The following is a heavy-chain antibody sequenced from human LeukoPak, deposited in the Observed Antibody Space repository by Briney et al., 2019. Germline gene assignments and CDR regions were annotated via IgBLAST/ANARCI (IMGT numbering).Heavy chain of an antibody. CDR1: GGSFSGYY. Sequence: SETLSLTCAIYGGSFSGYYWSWIRQPPGRGLEWIGDINRSGSTTYNPSLKTRVTMSVDTSRNQFSLRLSSVTAADTAVYYCTRGSSEDYYDSNGFYYVFDYWGQGTLVTVSS. V-gene: IGHV4-34*01. CDR2: INRSGST. D-gene: IGHD3-22*01. CDR3: TRGSSEDYYDSNGFYYVFDY. J-gene: IGHJ4*02.